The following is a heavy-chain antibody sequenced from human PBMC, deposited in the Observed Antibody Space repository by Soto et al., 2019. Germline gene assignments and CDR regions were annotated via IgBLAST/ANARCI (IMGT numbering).Heavy chain of an antibody. CDR2: ISYDGSNK. V-gene: IGHV3-30*18. D-gene: IGHD2-2*01. CDR3: AKDFRRYCSSTSCPRPLYYYYYGMDV. CDR1: GFTFSSYG. Sequence: PGGSLRLSCAASGFTFSSYGMHWVRQAPGKGLEWVAVISYDGSNKYYADSVKGRFTISRDNSKNTLYLQMNSLRAEDTAVYYCAKDFRRYCSSTSCPRPLYYYYYGMDVWGQGTTVTVSS. J-gene: IGHJ6*02.